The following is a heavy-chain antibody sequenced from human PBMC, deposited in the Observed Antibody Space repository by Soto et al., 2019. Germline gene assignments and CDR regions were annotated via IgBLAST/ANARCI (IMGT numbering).Heavy chain of an antibody. CDR2: ISSSSSTM. J-gene: IGHJ6*02. Sequence: GGSLRLSCAASGFTFSDYSMNWVRQAPGKGLEWLSSISSSSSTMYYADSVKGRFTTSRDDAKSSLYLQMNSLRDEDTAVYYCARGDYYYYGLDVWGQGTTVTVSS. CDR1: GFTFSDYS. D-gene: IGHD3-16*01. V-gene: IGHV3-48*02. CDR3: ARGDYYYYGLDV.